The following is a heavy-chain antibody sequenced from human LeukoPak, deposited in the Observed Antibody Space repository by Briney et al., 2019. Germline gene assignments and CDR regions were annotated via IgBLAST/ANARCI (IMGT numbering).Heavy chain of an antibody. V-gene: IGHV3-48*01. CDR2: ISSSSSTM. Sequence: QPGGSLRLSCAASGFTFSSYSMNWVRQAPGKGLEWVSYISSSSSTMYYADSVKGRFTISRDNAKNSLYLQMNSLRAEDTAVYYCAREVMLRGVDYWGQGTLVTVSS. CDR3: AREVMLRGVDY. D-gene: IGHD3-10*01. CDR1: GFTFSSYS. J-gene: IGHJ4*02.